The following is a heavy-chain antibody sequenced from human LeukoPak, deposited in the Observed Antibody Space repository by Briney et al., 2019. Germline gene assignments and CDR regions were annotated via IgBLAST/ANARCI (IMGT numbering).Heavy chain of an antibody. CDR2: INSDGSST. CDR1: GFTFSSYW. D-gene: IGHD1-1*01. CDR3: TTLWTGDY. Sequence: GGSLRLSCAASGFTFSSYWMHWVRQAPGKGLVWVSRINSDGSSTSYADSVKGRFTISRDNAKNSLYLQMNSLTTEDTAFYYCTTLWTGDYWGQGTLVTVSS. J-gene: IGHJ4*02. V-gene: IGHV3-74*01.